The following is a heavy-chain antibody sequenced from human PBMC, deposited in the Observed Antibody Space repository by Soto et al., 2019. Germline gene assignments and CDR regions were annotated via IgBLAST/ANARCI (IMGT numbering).Heavy chain of an antibody. CDR1: GYTFTSYA. CDR2: INAGNGNT. J-gene: IGHJ3*02. V-gene: IGHV1-3*01. CDR3: ARGSVYSGLFDI. Sequence: QVQLVQSGAEVKKPGASVKVSCKASGYTFTSYAMHWVRQAPGQRLEWMGWINAGNGNTKYSQKFQGRVTITRDTSASTAYMELSSLRSEYTAVYYCARGSVYSGLFDIWGQGTMVTVSS. D-gene: IGHD1-26*01.